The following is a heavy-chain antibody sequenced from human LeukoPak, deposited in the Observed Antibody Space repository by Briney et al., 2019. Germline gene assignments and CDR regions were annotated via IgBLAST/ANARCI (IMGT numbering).Heavy chain of an antibody. D-gene: IGHD3-16*02. CDR2: ISAYNGNT. CDR1: GYTFTSYG. Sequence: ASVKVSFKASGYTFTSYGISWVRQAPGQGLEWMGWISAYNGNTNYAQKLQGRVTMTTDTSTSTAYMELRSLRSDDTAVYYCARDRRIMITFGGVIVPGHFDYWGQGTLVTVSS. J-gene: IGHJ4*02. V-gene: IGHV1-18*01. CDR3: ARDRRIMITFGGVIVPGHFDY.